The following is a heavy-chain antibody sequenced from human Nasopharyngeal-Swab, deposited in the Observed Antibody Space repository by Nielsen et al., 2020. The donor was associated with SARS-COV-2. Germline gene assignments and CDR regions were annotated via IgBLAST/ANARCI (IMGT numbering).Heavy chain of an antibody. CDR2: VTYRGPT. D-gene: IGHD3-22*01. V-gene: IGHV4-39*01. CDR1: GASITDNNYY. J-gene: IGHJ4*02. Sequence: GSLRLSCTVSGASITDNNYYWAWIRQPPGKGLEWIGSVTYRGPTFYNPSLKSRVSISVDASQNQFSLNLWSVTAADTAVFYCARHSRVTTVVVVTLFDYWGRGSLVTVSS. CDR3: ARHSRVTTVVVVTLFDY.